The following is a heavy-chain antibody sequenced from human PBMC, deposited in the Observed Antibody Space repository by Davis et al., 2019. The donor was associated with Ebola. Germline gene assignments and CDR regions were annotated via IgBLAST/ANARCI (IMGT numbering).Heavy chain of an antibody. J-gene: IGHJ4*02. Sequence: SETLSLTCTVSGGSISSYYWSWIRQPPGKGLEWIGYVYYNGGTNYNPSLKSRVTISLDTSKNQFSLKLSSVTAADTAVYYCERMGLSSGYYFFDYWGQGTLVTVSS. D-gene: IGHD3-22*01. CDR1: GGSISSYY. V-gene: IGHV4-59*01. CDR2: VYYNGGT. CDR3: ERMGLSSGYYFFDY.